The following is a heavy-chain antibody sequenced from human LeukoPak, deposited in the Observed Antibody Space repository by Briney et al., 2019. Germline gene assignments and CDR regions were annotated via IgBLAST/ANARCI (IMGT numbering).Heavy chain of an antibody. CDR2: MNPNSGNT. CDR1: GYTFSSYD. J-gene: IGHJ5*02. Sequence: ASVKLSCKASGYTFSSYDIYWVRQDTGQGLEWMGWMNPNSGNTGYAQKFQGRVTMTRNTSISTAYMELSSLRSEDAAVYYCARGPNWFDPWGQGTLVTVSS. CDR3: ARGPNWFDP. V-gene: IGHV1-8*01.